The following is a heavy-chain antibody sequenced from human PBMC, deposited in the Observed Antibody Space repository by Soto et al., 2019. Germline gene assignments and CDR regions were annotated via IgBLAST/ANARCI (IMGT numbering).Heavy chain of an antibody. J-gene: IGHJ6*02. CDR3: ARFMVGCGGDCYPGMDV. CDR2: IDPSDSYT. D-gene: IGHD2-21*02. CDR1: GYSFNSYW. V-gene: IGHV5-10-1*01. Sequence: PGASLKISCKGSGYSFNSYWISWVRQMPGKGLEWMGSIDPSDSYTNFSPSFQGHVTISADKSISTAYLQWSSLKAADTAMYYCARFMVGCGGDCYPGMDVWGQGTTVTVSS.